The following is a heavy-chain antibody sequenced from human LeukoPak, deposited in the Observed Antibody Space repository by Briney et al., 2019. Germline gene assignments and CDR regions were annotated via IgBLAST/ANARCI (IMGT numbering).Heavy chain of an antibody. CDR3: ARDHYYDSSGYYPDVFDI. D-gene: IGHD3-22*01. V-gene: IGHV1-69*13. J-gene: IGHJ3*02. Sequence: GASVKVSCKASGGTFSSYAISWVRQAPGQGLEWMGGIIPIFGTANYAQKFQGRVTITADESTSTAYMELSSLRSEDTAVYYCARDHYYDSSGYYPDVFDIWGQGTMVTVSS. CDR2: IIPIFGTA. CDR1: GGTFSSYA.